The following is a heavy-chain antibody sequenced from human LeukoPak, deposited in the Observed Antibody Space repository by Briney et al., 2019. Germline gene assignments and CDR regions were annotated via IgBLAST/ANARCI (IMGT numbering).Heavy chain of an antibody. J-gene: IGHJ4*02. CDR1: GASISNTNW. CDR3: AGNFYGLGSFDY. CDR2: IDHNGHT. V-gene: IGHV4-4*02. Sequence: SGTLSLTCAVSGASISNTNWWNWVRQPPGKGLEWIGEIDHNGHTSYSPSLKSRVTFSLDKSNNQFSLKLTSVTAADTAVYYCAGNFYGLGSFDYWGQGTLVTVSS. D-gene: IGHD3-10*01.